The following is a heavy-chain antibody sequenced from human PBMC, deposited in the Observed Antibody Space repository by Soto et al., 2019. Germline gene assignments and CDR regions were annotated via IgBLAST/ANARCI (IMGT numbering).Heavy chain of an antibody. J-gene: IGHJ4*02. CDR1: GYAFTIYA. CDR3: ARDTFLGVPSFDY. D-gene: IGHD3-3*01. CDR2: INAGNGNT. Sequence: GASVKVSCKASGYAFTIYAMHWVRQAPGQRLEWMGWINAGNGNTKYSQKFQGRVTITRDTSASTAYMELSSLRSEDTAVYYCARDTFLGVPSFDYGGKGTLVPFS. V-gene: IGHV1-3*01.